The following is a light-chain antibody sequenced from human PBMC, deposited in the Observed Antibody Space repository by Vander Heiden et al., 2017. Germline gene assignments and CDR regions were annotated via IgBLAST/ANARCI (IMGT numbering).Light chain of an antibody. CDR2: DAS. V-gene: IGKV3-11*01. CDR3: QQRSNWGLT. Sequence: EIVLTQSPATLSLSPGERATLSCRASQSVSSYLAWYQQKPGQAPRLLIYDASNRATGIPARFTGSGSGTDFTLTISSLEPEHFAVYYCQQRSNWGLTFGGGTKVEIK. J-gene: IGKJ4*01. CDR1: QSVSSY.